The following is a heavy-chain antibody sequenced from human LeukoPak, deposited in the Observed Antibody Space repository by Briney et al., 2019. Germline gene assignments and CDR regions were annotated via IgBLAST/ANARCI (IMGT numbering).Heavy chain of an antibody. J-gene: IGHJ5*02. Sequence: ASVKVSCKASGYTFTSYYMHWVRQAPGQGLEWMGIINPSGGSTSYAQKFQGRVTMTRDTSTSTVYMELSSLRSEDTAVYYCAREGGGYYDSSGYSRFDPWGQGTLVIVSS. CDR1: GYTFTSYY. D-gene: IGHD3-22*01. CDR2: INPSGGST. V-gene: IGHV1-46*01. CDR3: AREGGGYYDSSGYSRFDP.